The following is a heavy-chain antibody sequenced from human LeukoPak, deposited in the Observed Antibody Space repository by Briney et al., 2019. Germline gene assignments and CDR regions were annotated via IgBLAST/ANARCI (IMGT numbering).Heavy chain of an antibody. CDR1: GFTFNSFA. Sequence: GGSLRLSCAASGFTFNSFAMSWVRQAPGKGLEWVSTITDSGANTYYADSVKGRFTISRDNSGTTLFLQMNSLRVEDAALYYCAKAPPIITLIGFGYYFDSWGLGTLVTVSS. CDR2: ITDSGANT. CDR3: AKAPPIITLIGFGYYFDS. V-gene: IGHV3-23*01. J-gene: IGHJ4*02. D-gene: IGHD3-22*01.